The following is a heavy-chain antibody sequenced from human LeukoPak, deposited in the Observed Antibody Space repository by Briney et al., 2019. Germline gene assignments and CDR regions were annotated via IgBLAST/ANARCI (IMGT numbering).Heavy chain of an antibody. D-gene: IGHD2-21*02. CDR1: GGTFSSYA. CDR2: NIPIFGTA. Sequence: ASVKVSCKASGGTFSSYAISWVRQAPGQGLEWMGGNIPIFGTANYAQKFQGRVTITTDESTSTAYMELSSLRSEDTAVYYCARDSCGGDCYPGSYAFDIWGQGTMVTVSS. V-gene: IGHV1-69*05. CDR3: ARDSCGGDCYPGSYAFDI. J-gene: IGHJ3*02.